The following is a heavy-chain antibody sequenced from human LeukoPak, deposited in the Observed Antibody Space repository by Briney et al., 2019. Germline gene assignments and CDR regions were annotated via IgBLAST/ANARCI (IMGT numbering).Heavy chain of an antibody. CDR2: INHSGST. V-gene: IGHV4-34*01. D-gene: IGHD2/OR15-2a*01. J-gene: IGHJ4*02. CDR1: GGSFSGYY. Sequence: PSETLSLTCAVYGGSFSGYYWSWIRQPPGKGLEWIGEINHSGSTNYNPSLKSRVTISVDTSKNQFSLKLSSVTAADTAVYYCARGPFSFVWGQGTLVTVSS. CDR3: ARGPFSFV.